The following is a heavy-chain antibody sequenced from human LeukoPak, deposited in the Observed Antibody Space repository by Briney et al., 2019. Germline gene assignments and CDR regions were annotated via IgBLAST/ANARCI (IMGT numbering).Heavy chain of an antibody. CDR2: IYPSGSS. CDR3: ARRSVAGAVDY. CDR1: GGSISSTPYY. J-gene: IGHJ4*02. V-gene: IGHV4-39*01. Sequence: SETLSLTCTVSGGSISSTPYYWGWIRQPPGKGLEWIGSIYPSGSSYDNPSLKSRVTISVDTSKNQFSLKLSSVTAADTAVYYCARRSVAGAVDYWGQGTLVTVSS. D-gene: IGHD6-19*01.